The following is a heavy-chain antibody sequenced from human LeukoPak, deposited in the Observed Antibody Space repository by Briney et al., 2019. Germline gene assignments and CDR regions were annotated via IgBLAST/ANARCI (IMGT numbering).Heavy chain of an antibody. CDR3: AKGKSIAAAGTYYYYYYYMDV. CDR1: GFTFSSYA. CDR2: ISGSGGST. D-gene: IGHD6-13*01. Sequence: GGSLRLSCAAPGFTFSSYAMSWVRQAPGKGLEWVSAISGSGGSTYYAASVKGRLTISRDNSKNTLYLQMNSLRAEDTAVYYCAKGKSIAAAGTYYYYYYYMDVWGKGNTVTVSS. J-gene: IGHJ6*03. V-gene: IGHV3-23*01.